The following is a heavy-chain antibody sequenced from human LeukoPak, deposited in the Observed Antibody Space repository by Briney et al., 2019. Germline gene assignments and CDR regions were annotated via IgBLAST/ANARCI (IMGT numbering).Heavy chain of an antibody. V-gene: IGHV1-46*01. Sequence: GASVKVSCKASGYTFTSYYMHWVRQAPGQGLEWMGIINPSGGSTSYAQKFQGRVTMTRDTSTSTVYMELSSLRSEDTAVYYCAREYQEYSYGRNYYYYGMDVWGQGTTVTVSS. D-gene: IGHD5-18*01. CDR1: GYTFTSYY. CDR3: AREYQEYSYGRNYYYYGMDV. J-gene: IGHJ6*02. CDR2: INPSGGST.